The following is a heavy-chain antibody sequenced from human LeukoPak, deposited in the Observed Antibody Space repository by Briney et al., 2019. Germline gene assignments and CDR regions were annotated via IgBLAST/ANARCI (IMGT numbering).Heavy chain of an antibody. Sequence: GGSLRLSCAASGFTFSRYWMHWVRQAPGKGLEWVAVISYDGNKKNYGDSVKGRFTISRDNPKNTLYLQMNSLTIEDTAVYYCAKDRTLFFGGDSFDYWGQGTVVTVSS. D-gene: IGHD2-21*01. CDR3: AKDRTLFFGGDSFDY. CDR2: ISYDGNKK. CDR1: GFTFSRYW. J-gene: IGHJ4*02. V-gene: IGHV3-30*18.